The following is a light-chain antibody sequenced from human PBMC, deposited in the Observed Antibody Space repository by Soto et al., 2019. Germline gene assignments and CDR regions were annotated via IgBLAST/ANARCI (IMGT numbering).Light chain of an antibody. CDR3: HSYDNSLNGYV. CDR2: RDI. J-gene: IGLJ1*01. Sequence: VLTQPPSVSGAPGQRVIISCTGSSSNIGASYDVHWYQQIPGAAPKLLIYRDIYRPSGIPNRFSGPKSGTSASLAITGLQAEDEADYYCHSYDNSLNGYVLGTGTKVTVL. CDR1: SSNIGASYD. V-gene: IGLV1-40*01.